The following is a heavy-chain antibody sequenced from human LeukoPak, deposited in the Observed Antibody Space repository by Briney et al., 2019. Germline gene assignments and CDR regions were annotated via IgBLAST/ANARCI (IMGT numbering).Heavy chain of an antibody. CDR2: MNPNSGNT. V-gene: IGHV1-8*02. Sequence: ASVKLSCKASGYTFTDYFMHWVRQATGQGLEWMGWMNPNSGNTGYAQKFQGRVTMTRNTSISTAYMELSSLRSEDTAVYYCARGGYGGNSVVRYFQHWGQGTLVTVSS. J-gene: IGHJ1*01. CDR1: GYTFTDYF. D-gene: IGHD4-23*01. CDR3: ARGGYGGNSVVRYFQH.